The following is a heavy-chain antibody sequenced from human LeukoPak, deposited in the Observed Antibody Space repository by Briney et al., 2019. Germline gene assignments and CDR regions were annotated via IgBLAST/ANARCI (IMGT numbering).Heavy chain of an antibody. V-gene: IGHV3-7*03. D-gene: IGHD6-13*01. Sequence: GGSLRLSCAASGFTFSSYWMSWVRQAPGKGLEWVANIKQDGSEKYYVDSVKGRFTISRDNAKNSLYLQMNSLRTEDTALYYCAKDSGPYSSSWPYYFDYWGQGTLVTVSS. CDR1: GFTFSSYW. CDR2: IKQDGSEK. J-gene: IGHJ4*02. CDR3: AKDSGPYSSSWPYYFDY.